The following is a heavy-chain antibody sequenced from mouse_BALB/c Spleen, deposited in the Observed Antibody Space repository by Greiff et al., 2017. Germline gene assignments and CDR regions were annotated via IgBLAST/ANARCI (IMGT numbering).Heavy chain of an antibody. CDR3: ARPPNYGSSWSFAY. V-gene: IGHV5-17*02. J-gene: IGHJ3*01. Sequence: EVHLVESGGGLVQPGGSRKLSCAASGFTFSSFGMHWVRQAPEKGLEWVAYISSGSSTIYYADTVKGRFTISRDNPKNTLFLQMTSLRSEDTAMYYCARPPNYGSSWSFAYWGQGTLVTVSA. CDR1: GFTFSSFG. CDR2: ISSGSSTI. D-gene: IGHD1-1*01.